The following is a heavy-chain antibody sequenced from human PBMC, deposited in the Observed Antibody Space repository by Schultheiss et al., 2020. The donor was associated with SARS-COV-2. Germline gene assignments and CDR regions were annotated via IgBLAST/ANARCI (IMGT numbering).Heavy chain of an antibody. J-gene: IGHJ6*02. D-gene: IGHD3-16*01. Sequence: GGSLRLSCAASGFTFSAYEMNWVRQAPGKGLEWVAVISYDGSNKYYADSVKGRFTISRDNSKNTLYLQMNSLRAEDTAVYYCAGGHDSTYYYYYYGMDVWGQGTTVTVSS. V-gene: IGHV3-30*03. CDR3: AGGHDSTYYYYYYGMDV. CDR2: ISYDGSNK. CDR1: GFTFSAYE.